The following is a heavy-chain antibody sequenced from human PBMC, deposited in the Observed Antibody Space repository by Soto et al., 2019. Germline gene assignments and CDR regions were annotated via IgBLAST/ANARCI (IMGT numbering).Heavy chain of an antibody. Sequence: PGGSLRLSCAASGFTFSSYGMHWVRQAPGKGLEWVAVIWYDGSNKYYADSVKGRFTTSRDNSKNTLYLQMNSLRAEDTAVYYCAREGSGNSDAFDIWGQGTMVTVSS. CDR3: AREGSGNSDAFDI. V-gene: IGHV3-33*01. CDR2: IWYDGSNK. J-gene: IGHJ3*02. D-gene: IGHD3-10*01. CDR1: GFTFSSYG.